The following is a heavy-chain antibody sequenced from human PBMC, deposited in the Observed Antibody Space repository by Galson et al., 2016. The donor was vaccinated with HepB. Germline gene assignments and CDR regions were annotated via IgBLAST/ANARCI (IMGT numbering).Heavy chain of an antibody. CDR1: GGSISGYY. V-gene: IGHV4-59*01. Sequence: SGGSISGYYWSWIRQPPGKALEWTGYMYMYKSGSTKYNPSLKSRVTISVDTSKNQFSLKLSSVTAADTAVYFCARGRWTAAGTFYFDYWGQGTMLTVSS. CDR3: ARGRWTAAGTFYFDY. J-gene: IGHJ4*02. D-gene: IGHD6-13*01. CDR2: MYKSGST.